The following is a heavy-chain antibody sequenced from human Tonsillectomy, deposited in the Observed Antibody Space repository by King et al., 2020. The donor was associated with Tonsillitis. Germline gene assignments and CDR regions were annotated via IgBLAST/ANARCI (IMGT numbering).Heavy chain of an antibody. J-gene: IGHJ3*02. V-gene: IGHV3-48*03. CDR2: ISSSGNYI. CDR1: GFTFSNYE. D-gene: IGHD7-27*01. Sequence: VQLVESGGGLVQPGGSLRLSCAASGFTFSNYEMNWVRLAPGKGLEWISFISSSGNYIYYADSVKGRFTISRDDAKNSLYLQMNSLRADDTAVYYCVRELINWGSNALDIWGQGTVVTVSS. CDR3: VRELINWGSNALDI.